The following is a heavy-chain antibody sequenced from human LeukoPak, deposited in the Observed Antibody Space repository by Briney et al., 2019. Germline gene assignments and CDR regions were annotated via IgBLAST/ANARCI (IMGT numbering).Heavy chain of an antibody. D-gene: IGHD3-10*01. CDR3: ARVYYGSGSYSLFDY. CDR1: GYTFTGYY. Sequence: ASVKVSCKASGYTFTGYYMHWVRQAPGQGLEWMGWINPNSGGTNYAQKFQGRVTMTRDTSISTAYMELSMLRSDDTAVYYCARVYYGSGSYSLFDYWGQGTLVTVSS. CDR2: INPNSGGT. V-gene: IGHV1-2*02. J-gene: IGHJ4*02.